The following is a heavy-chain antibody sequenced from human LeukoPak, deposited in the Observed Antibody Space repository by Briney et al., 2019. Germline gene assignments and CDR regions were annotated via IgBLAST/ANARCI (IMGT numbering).Heavy chain of an antibody. CDR3: ARWAYGDSEAIDY. CDR2: NYYSGTT. J-gene: IGHJ4*02. CDR1: DGSIITYY. V-gene: IGHV4-59*08. Sequence: SETLSLTCTVSDGSIITYYWSWIRQSPGKGLGGSGHNYYSGTTNYNPSLKSRVTISVDTSKNQFSLKLNSVTAADTAVYYCARWAYGDSEAIDYWGQGTLVTVSS. D-gene: IGHD4-17*01.